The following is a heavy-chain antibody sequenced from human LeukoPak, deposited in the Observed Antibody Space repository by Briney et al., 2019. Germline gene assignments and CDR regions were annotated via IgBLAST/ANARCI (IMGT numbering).Heavy chain of an antibody. CDR1: GYTLTEFS. CDR3: ARGARFRSYGSGTYYTSLPFDP. Sequence: GASVKVSCKVSGYTLTEFSMHWVRQAPGKGLEWMGGFDPEDGETIYAQELQSRVTMTRDTSTDTAYMELSSLRSEDMAVYYCARGARFRSYGSGTYYTSLPFDPWGQGTLVTVYS. CDR2: FDPEDGET. D-gene: IGHD3-10*01. V-gene: IGHV1-24*01. J-gene: IGHJ5*02.